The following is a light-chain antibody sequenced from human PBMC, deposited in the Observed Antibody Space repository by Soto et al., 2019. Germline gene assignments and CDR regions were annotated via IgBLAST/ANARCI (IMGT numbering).Light chain of an antibody. Sequence: EIVLTQSPGTLSLSPGERATLSCRASQSVGRNFLAWFQQKPGQAPRLLIYDASSRATGIPDRFSGSGSGTDFTLTIIRLEPEDFAVFYCHQYAASPLTFGGGTKVEIK. CDR1: QSVGRNF. V-gene: IGKV3-20*01. CDR3: HQYAASPLT. J-gene: IGKJ4*01. CDR2: DAS.